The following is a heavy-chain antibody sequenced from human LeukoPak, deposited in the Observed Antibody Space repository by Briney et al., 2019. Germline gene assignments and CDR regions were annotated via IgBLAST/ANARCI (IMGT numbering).Heavy chain of an antibody. D-gene: IGHD2-2*01. V-gene: IGHV4-31*03. J-gene: IGHJ6*02. CDR1: GGSISSGGYY. CDR2: IYYSGST. CDR3: ATEIVRYCSSTSCYPGYGMDV. Sequence: SETLSLTCTVSGGSISSGGYYWSWIRQHPGKGLEWIGYIYYSGSTYYNPSLKSRVTISVDTSKNQFSLKLSSVTAADTAVYYCATEIVRYCSSTSCYPGYGMDVWGQGTTVTVS.